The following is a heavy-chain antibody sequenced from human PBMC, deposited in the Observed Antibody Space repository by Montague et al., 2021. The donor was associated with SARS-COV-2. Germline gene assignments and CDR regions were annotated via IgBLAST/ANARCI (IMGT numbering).Heavy chain of an antibody. CDR3: AKDLVLRAARPDALDV. V-gene: IGHV3-48*04. J-gene: IGHJ3*01. CDR2: ISSSTNII. D-gene: IGHD6-6*01. Sequence: SLRLSCAASGFTFSSYRVNWVRQAPGKGLEWISYISSSTNIIYYADSVKGRFTISRGNARNSLYLQMNSLRVDDTAVYYCAKDLVLRAARPDALDVWGQGTVVTVSS. CDR1: GFTFSSYR.